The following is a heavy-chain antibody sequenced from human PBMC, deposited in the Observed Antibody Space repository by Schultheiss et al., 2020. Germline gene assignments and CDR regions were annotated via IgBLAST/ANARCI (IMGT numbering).Heavy chain of an antibody. J-gene: IGHJ5*02. D-gene: IGHD3-10*02. CDR1: GFTFSSYA. V-gene: IGHV3-30-3*01. CDR2: ISYDGSNK. Sequence: GGSLRLSCAASGFTFSSYAMHWVRQAPGKGLEWVAVISYDGSNKYYADSVKGRFTISRDNSKNTLYLQMNSLRAEDTAVYYCARDVLAWGQGTLVTVSS. CDR3: ARDVLA.